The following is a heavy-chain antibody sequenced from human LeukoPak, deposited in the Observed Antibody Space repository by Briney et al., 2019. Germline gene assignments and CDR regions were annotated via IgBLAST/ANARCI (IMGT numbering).Heavy chain of an antibody. CDR1: GGSFSGYY. Sequence: SETLSLTCAVYGGSFSGYYWSWIRQPPGKGLEWIGEINHSGSTNYNPSLKSRVTISVDTSKNQFSLKLSSVTAADTAVHYCARPSGYSYGYVPSYFDYWGQGTLVTVSS. D-gene: IGHD5-18*01. CDR2: INHSGST. V-gene: IGHV4-34*01. J-gene: IGHJ4*02. CDR3: ARPSGYSYGYVPSYFDY.